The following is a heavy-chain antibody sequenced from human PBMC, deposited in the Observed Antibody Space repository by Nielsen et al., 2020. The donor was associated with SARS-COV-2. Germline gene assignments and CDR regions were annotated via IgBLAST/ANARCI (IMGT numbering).Heavy chain of an antibody. V-gene: IGHV1-24*01. J-gene: IGHJ4*02. D-gene: IGHD3-10*01. Sequence: ASVKVSCKVSGYTLTELSMHWVRQAPGKGLEWMGGFDPEDGGTIYAQKFQGRVTMTEDTSTDTAYMELSSLRSEDTAVYYCATAFAYYYGSGSYPYWGQGTLVTVSS. CDR1: GYTLTELS. CDR3: ATAFAYYYGSGSYPY. CDR2: FDPEDGGT.